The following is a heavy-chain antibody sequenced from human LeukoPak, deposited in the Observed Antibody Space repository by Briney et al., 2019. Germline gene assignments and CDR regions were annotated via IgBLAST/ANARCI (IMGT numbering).Heavy chain of an antibody. D-gene: IGHD6-19*01. V-gene: IGHV3-33*06. Sequence: PGGALRLSCTASGFTFSSYGTHWVRQAPGKGLEGVAEIWFDGSKKYYVDSVKGRLTISRDNSKSRLYLQMNRLRAEGTAAYHFAKAVAATGHNYFGMDVWGQGTTVTVSS. CDR2: IWFDGSKK. CDR1: GFTFSSYG. CDR3: AKAVAATGHNYFGMDV. J-gene: IGHJ6*02.